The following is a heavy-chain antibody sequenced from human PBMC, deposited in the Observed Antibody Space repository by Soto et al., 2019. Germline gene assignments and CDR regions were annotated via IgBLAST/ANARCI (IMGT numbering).Heavy chain of an antibody. V-gene: IGHV1-18*01. CDR2: ISAYNGNT. CDR3: ARKLTPGYSSGWPLDY. J-gene: IGHJ4*02. CDR1: GYAFTIYG. Sequence: ASVNVYCKAAGYAFTIYGISWVRQAPRQGLEWMGWISAYNGNTNYAQKLQGRVTMTTDTSTSTAYMELRSLRSDDTAVYYCARKLTPGYSSGWPLDYWGQGTLVTVSS. D-gene: IGHD6-19*01.